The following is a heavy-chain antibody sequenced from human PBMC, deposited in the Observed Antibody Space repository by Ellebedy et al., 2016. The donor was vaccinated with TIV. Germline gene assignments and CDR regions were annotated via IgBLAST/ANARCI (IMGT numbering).Heavy chain of an antibody. V-gene: IGHV3-30-3*01. D-gene: IGHD3-22*01. CDR3: AKEWFYYDSSGYYGAPLFY. CDR2: ISYEGSNE. Sequence: GESLKISXAASGFIFGSYGMHWVRQAPGKGLEWVTVISYEGSNEYYADSVKGRFTISRDNSKNTLYLQMNSLRAEDTAVYYCAKEWFYYDSSGYYGAPLFYWGQGTLVTVSS. CDR1: GFIFGSYG. J-gene: IGHJ4*02.